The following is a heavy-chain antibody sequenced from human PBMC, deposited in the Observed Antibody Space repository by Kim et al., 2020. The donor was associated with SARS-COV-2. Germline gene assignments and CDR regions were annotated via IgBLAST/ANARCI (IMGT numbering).Heavy chain of an antibody. CDR1: GFTFSSYG. V-gene: IGHV3-33*05. CDR3: ARDKDTHGSYPDY. Sequence: GGSLRLSCAASGFTFSSYGMHWVRQAPGKGLEWVAVISYDGSNKYYADSVKGRFTISRDNSKNTLYLQMNSLRAEDTAVYYCARDKDTHGSYPDYWGQGTLVTVSS. D-gene: IGHD1-26*01. J-gene: IGHJ4*02. CDR2: ISYDGSNK.